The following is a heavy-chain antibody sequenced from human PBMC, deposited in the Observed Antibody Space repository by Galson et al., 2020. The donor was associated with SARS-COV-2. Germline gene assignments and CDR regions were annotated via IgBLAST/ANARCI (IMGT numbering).Heavy chain of an antibody. Sequence: GSLRLSCAASGFTFSDYEMNWVRQAPGKGLEWASYISSSGSRLSYADSVKGRFTISRDNAKNSQYLQMNSLRAEDTAIYYCARAVYHFDYWGQGTLVTVSS. CDR1: GFTFSDYE. V-gene: IGHV3-48*03. CDR2: ISSSGSRL. J-gene: IGHJ4*02. CDR3: ARAVYHFDY.